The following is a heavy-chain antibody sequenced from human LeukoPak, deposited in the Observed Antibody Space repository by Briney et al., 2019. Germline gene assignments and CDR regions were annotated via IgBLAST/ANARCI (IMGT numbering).Heavy chain of an antibody. J-gene: IGHJ5*02. CDR2: ISGSGGST. CDR1: GFTFSSYT. D-gene: IGHD2-21*02. V-gene: IGHV3-23*01. Sequence: GGSLRLSCAASGFTFSSYTMSWVRQAPGKGLEWVSAISGSGGSTYYADSVKGRFTISRDNSKNTLYLQMNSLRAEDTAVYYCAKLTYCGGDCPWGQGTLVTVSS. CDR3: AKLTYCGGDCP.